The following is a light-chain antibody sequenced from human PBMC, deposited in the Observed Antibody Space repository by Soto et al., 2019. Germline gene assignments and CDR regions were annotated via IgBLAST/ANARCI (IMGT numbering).Light chain of an antibody. Sequence: DIHLTQSPSTLSASVGDRVTITCRASQTISHWLAWYQQKPGKAPKLLIFDASSLENGVPSRFSGSGSGTEFPLTITGLPPDDFATYYCQQYNTYWTFGQGTKVEI. CDR1: QTISHW. V-gene: IGKV1-5*01. CDR3: QQYNTYWT. J-gene: IGKJ1*01. CDR2: DAS.